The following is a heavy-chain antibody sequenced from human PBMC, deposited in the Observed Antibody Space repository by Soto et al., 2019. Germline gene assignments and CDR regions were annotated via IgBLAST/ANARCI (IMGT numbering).Heavy chain of an antibody. CDR2: INAGNGNT. V-gene: IGHV1-3*01. J-gene: IGHJ6*02. D-gene: IGHD5-18*01. CDR3: AIWPGYSYGYEYYYYYGMDV. Sequence: ASVKVSCKASGYTFTSYAMHWVRQAPGQRLERMGWINAGNGNTKYSQKFQGRVTITRDTSASTAYMELSSLRSEDTAVYYCAIWPGYSYGYEYYYYYGMDVWGQGTTVTVSS. CDR1: GYTFTSYA.